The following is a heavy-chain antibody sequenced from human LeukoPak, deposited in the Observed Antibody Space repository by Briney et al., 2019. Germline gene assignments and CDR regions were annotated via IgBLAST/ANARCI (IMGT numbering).Heavy chain of an antibody. CDR1: GFTFSSYG. CDR3: ARHNWNDVRAFDI. CDR2: ISSNGGST. Sequence: GSLKPSCAASGFTFSSYGMLLVRQAPGKGLEYVSAISSNGGSTYYANSVKGRFTISRDNSKNTLYLQMGSLRAEDMAVYYCARHNWNDVRAFDIWGQGTMVTVSS. J-gene: IGHJ3*02. D-gene: IGHD1-20*01. V-gene: IGHV3-64*01.